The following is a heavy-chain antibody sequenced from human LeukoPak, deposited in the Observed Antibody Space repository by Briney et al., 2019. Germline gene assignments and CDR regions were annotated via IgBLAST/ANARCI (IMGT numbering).Heavy chain of an antibody. V-gene: IGHV1-18*01. Sequence: ASVKVSCKASGYTFTSYGISWVRQAPGQGLEWMGWISAYNGNTNYAQKLQGRVTMTTDTSTSTAYMELRSLRSDDTAVYYCARLGYCSSTSCYGGLNYYGMDVWGQGTTVTVSS. J-gene: IGHJ6*02. CDR1: GYTFTSYG. D-gene: IGHD2-2*01. CDR3: ARLGYCSSTSCYGGLNYYGMDV. CDR2: ISAYNGNT.